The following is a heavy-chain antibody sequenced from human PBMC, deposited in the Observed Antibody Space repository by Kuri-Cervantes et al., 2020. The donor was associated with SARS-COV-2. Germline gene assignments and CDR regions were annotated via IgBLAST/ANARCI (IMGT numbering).Heavy chain of an antibody. CDR3: AKPGITMVRGVIYWFDP. CDR1: GFSFSNFA. D-gene: IGHD3-10*01. CDR2: ISGNADFT. V-gene: IGHV3-23*01. Sequence: GGSLRLSCAASGFSFSNFAMNWVRQAPGKGLEWVSLISGNADFTYYADSVKGRFTISRDNSKNTLYLQMDSLRAEDTAVYYCAKPGITMVRGVIYWFDPWGQGTLVTVSS. J-gene: IGHJ5*02.